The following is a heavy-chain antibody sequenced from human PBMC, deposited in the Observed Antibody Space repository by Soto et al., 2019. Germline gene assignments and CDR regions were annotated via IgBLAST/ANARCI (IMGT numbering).Heavy chain of an antibody. CDR1: GGSFSGYY. CDR2: INHSGST. CDR3: ARGGLRSYDAFDI. J-gene: IGHJ3*02. Sequence: SETLSLTCAVYGGSFSGYYWSWIRQPPGKGLEWIGEINHSGSTNYNPSLKSRVTISVDSSKNQFSLKLSSVTAADTAVYYCARGGLRSYDAFDIWGQGTMVTVSS. V-gene: IGHV4-34*01. D-gene: IGHD1-26*01.